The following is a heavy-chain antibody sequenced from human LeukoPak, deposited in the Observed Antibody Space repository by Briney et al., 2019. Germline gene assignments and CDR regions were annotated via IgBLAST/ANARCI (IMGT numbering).Heavy chain of an antibody. CDR3: AKDRPVDDYVFDY. D-gene: IGHD4-17*01. CDR2: ISGSGGST. J-gene: IGHJ4*02. CDR1: GFIFTNYA. V-gene: IGHV3-23*01. Sequence: GGSLRLSCEASGFIFTNYAMTWVRQAPGKGLEWVSAISGSGGSTYYADSVKGRFTISRDNSKNTLYLQMNSLRAEDTAVYYCAKDRPVDDYVFDYWGQGTLVTVSS.